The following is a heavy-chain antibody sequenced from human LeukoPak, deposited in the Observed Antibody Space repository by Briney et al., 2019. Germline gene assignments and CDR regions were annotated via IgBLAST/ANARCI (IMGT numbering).Heavy chain of an antibody. CDR2: IYYSGST. CDR1: GGSISSGGYY. D-gene: IGHD2-2*01. J-gene: IGHJ6*02. CDR3: ARVVPAATFYYYYGMDV. Sequence: SETLSLTCTVSGGSISSGGYYWSWIRQHPGKGLEWIGYIYYSGSTYYNPSLKSRVTISVDTSKNQFSLELSSVTAADTAVYYCARVVPAATFYYYYGMDVWGQGTTVTVSS. V-gene: IGHV4-31*03.